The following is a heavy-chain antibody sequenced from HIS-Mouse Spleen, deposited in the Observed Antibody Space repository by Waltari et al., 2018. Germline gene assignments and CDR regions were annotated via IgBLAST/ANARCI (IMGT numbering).Heavy chain of an antibody. V-gene: IGHV2-70*15. CDR3: ARIAEGYTSGWYAFDY. CDR2: IDWDDDT. Sequence: QVTLRESGPALVKPTQTLTLPCPFSGLSLSTSGMSGRWIRQPPGKALEWLARIDWDDDTYYSTSLKTRLTISRDTSKNQVVLTMTNMDPLDTATYYCARIAEGYTSGWYAFDYWGQGTLVTVSS. CDR1: GLSLSTSGMS. J-gene: IGHJ4*02. D-gene: IGHD6-19*01.